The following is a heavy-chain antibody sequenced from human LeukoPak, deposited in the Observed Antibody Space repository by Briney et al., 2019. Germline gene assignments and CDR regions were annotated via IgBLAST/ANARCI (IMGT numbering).Heavy chain of an antibody. D-gene: IGHD1-14*01. Sequence: ASVKVSCKASGYTFTSYEINWVRQATGQGLECMASMNPTSGTPVYEQKFTGRVTMTRTTSKSTPYMELSSLRSEDTAIYYCARNRKEDRWFDPWGQGTLVTVSS. J-gene: IGHJ5*02. CDR2: MNPTSGTP. V-gene: IGHV1-8*01. CDR3: ARNRKEDRWFDP. CDR1: GYTFTSYE.